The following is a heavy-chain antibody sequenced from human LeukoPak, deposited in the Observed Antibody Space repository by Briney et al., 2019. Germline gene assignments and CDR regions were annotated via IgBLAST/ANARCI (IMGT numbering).Heavy chain of an antibody. V-gene: IGHV3-73*01. J-gene: IGHJ4*02. CDR2: IRNKPNSYAT. D-gene: IGHD3-16*01. CDR3: TSHYDWGFNY. Sequence: GGSLKLSCAASGFTFSGSAMHWVRQASGKGLEWVGRIRNKPNSYATAYAASVKGRFTISRDDSKNTAYLQMNSLKTEDTAVYYCTSHYDWGFNYWGQGILVTVSS. CDR1: GFTFSGSA.